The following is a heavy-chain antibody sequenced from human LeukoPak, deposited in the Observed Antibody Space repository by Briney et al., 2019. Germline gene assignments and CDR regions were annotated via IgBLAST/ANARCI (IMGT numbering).Heavy chain of an antibody. CDR3: ARGLTGRTNSHWFDP. Sequence: SQTLSLTCTVSGGPISSGGYYWSWIRQHPGKGLEWIGYIYYSGSTYYNPSLKSRVTISVDTSKNQFSLKLSSVTAADTAVYYCARGLTGRTNSHWFDPWGQGTLVTVSS. J-gene: IGHJ5*02. V-gene: IGHV4-31*03. CDR2: IYYSGST. D-gene: IGHD3-9*01. CDR1: GGPISSGGYY.